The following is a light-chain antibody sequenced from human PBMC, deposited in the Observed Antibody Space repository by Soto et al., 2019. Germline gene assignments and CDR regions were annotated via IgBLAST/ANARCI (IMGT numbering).Light chain of an antibody. CDR2: DAS. Sequence: DIQMTQSPSSLSASVGDRVTITCQASHDIKKYLNWYQEKPGKAPNLRIYDASNLQTGIPSRFSGSGSGTHFTFTISSLQPEDIATYYCQRYDSLPPTFGQGTRLDIK. CDR1: HDIKKY. J-gene: IGKJ5*01. V-gene: IGKV1-33*01. CDR3: QRYDSLPPT.